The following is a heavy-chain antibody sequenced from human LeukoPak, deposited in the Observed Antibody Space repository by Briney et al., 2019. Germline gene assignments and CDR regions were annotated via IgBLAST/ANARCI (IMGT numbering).Heavy chain of an antibody. D-gene: IGHD3-10*01. Sequence: PSETLSLTCTVSGGSISSSIYYWGWIRQPPGKGLEWIGEINHSGSTNYNPSLKSRVTISVDTSKNQFSLKLSSVTAADTAVYYCARHGPITMVRGVMIPFDYWGQGTLVTVSS. J-gene: IGHJ4*02. V-gene: IGHV4-39*01. CDR1: GGSISSSIYY. CDR3: ARHGPITMVRGVMIPFDY. CDR2: INHSGST.